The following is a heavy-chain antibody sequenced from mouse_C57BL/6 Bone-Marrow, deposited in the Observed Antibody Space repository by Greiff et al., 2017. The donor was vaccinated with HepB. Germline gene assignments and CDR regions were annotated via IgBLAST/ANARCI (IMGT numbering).Heavy chain of an antibody. D-gene: IGHD2-1*01. CDR1: GFTFSSYA. V-gene: IGHV5-4*01. CDR2: ISDGGSYT. Sequence: EVKLVESGGGLVKPGGSLKLSCAASGFTFSSYAMSWVRQTPEKRLEWVATISDGGSYTYYPDNVKGRFTISRDNAKNNLYLQMSHLKSEDTAMYYCARDTEGGNYGFAYWGQGTLVTVSA. J-gene: IGHJ3*01. CDR3: ARDTEGGNYGFAY.